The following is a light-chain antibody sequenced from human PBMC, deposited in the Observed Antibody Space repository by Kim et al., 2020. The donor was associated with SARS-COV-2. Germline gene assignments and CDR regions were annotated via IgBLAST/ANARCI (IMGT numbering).Light chain of an antibody. Sequence: ASVGDRVTITCQASQDITDYLNWYQQNPGRAPKLLIYDASNLETGVPSRFSGSGSGTDFTFAISSLQPEDIATYYCQQYDYLPMTFGQGTRLEIK. V-gene: IGKV1-33*01. J-gene: IGKJ5*01. CDR1: QDITDY. CDR2: DAS. CDR3: QQYDYLPMT.